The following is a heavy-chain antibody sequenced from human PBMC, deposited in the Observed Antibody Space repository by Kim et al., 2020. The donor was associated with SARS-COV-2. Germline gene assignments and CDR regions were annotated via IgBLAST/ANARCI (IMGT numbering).Heavy chain of an antibody. J-gene: IGHJ6*04. V-gene: IGHV3-74*01. CDR3: ARGPSWDV. CDR2: GSNT. Sequence: GSNTSYADTVKGRFTISRDNAKNALYLQMNSLRAEDTAVYYCARGPSWDVWGKGTTVTVSS.